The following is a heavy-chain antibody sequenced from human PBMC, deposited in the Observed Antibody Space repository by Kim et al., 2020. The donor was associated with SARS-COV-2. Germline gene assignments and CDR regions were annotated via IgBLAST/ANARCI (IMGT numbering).Heavy chain of an antibody. V-gene: IGHV3-7*01. CDR3: GRRGYYFDL. CDR1: GFTFSDYW. Sequence: GGSLRLSCAASGFTFSDYWMNWVRQAPGKGLEWVANIKYDGSVKDYVDSVKGQFTISRDNAKNSVYLQMSSLRAEDTAVYYCGRRGYYFDLWGQGTLVTVSS. CDR2: IKYDGSVK. J-gene: IGHJ4*02.